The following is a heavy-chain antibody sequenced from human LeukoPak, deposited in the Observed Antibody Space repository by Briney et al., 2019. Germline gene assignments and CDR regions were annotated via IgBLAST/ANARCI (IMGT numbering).Heavy chain of an antibody. CDR2: INHSGST. J-gene: IGHJ4*02. CDR1: GGSFSGYY. D-gene: IGHD1-26*01. V-gene: IGHV4-34*01. Sequence: SETLSLTCAVYGGSFSGYYWSWIRQPPGKGLEWIGEINHSGSTNYNPSLKSRVTISVDTSKNQFSLKLSSVTAADTAVYYCARGCSRTTTFDYWGQGTLVTVSS. CDR3: ARGCSRTTTFDY.